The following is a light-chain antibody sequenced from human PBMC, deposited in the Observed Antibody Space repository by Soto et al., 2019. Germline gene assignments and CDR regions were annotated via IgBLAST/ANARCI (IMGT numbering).Light chain of an antibody. J-gene: IGKJ4*01. V-gene: IGKV3D-15*01. CDR3: QQFSSYPLT. CDR2: SAS. Sequence: EIVMTQSPATLSVSPGGRATLSCRASQSISDTLAWYQQKPGQAPRLLIYSASRRATGIPGRFSGGGSGTDFTLTISRLEPEDFAVYYCQQFSSYPLTFGGGTKVDIK. CDR1: QSISDT.